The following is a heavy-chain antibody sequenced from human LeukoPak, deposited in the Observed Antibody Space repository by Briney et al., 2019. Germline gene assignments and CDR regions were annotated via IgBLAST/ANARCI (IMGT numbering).Heavy chain of an antibody. Sequence: QPGRSLRLSCAASGFTFSSYGMHWVRQAPGEGLEWVAVISYDGSNKYYADSVKGRFTISRDNSKNTLYLQMNSLRAEDTAVYYCAKDSSSSAMDVWGQGTTVTVSS. J-gene: IGHJ6*02. CDR3: AKDSSSSAMDV. CDR2: ISYDGSNK. CDR1: GFTFSSYG. V-gene: IGHV3-30*18. D-gene: IGHD6-13*01.